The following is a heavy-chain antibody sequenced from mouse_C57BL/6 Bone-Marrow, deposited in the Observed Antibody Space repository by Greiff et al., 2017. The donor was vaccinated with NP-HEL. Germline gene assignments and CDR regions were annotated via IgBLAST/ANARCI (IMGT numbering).Heavy chain of an antibody. CDR1: GFNIKNTY. CDR3: ARGETYYSNLFAY. CDR2: IDPANGNT. Sequence: EVQLKESVAELVRPGASVKLSCTASGFNIKNTYMHWVKQRPEQGLEWIGRIDPANGNTKYAPKFQGKATITADTSSNTAYLQLSSLTSEDTAIYYCARGETYYSNLFAYWGQGTLVTVSA. J-gene: IGHJ3*01. V-gene: IGHV14-3*01. D-gene: IGHD2-5*01.